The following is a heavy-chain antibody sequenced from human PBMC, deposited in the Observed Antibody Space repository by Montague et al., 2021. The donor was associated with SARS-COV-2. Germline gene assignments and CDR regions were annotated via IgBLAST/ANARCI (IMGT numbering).Heavy chain of an antibody. CDR1: GFSLRSDDEG. Sequence: PALVTPTQTLTLTCTFSGFSLRSDDEGVAWIRQSPGQALEWLAVIYWNGDKRYSPSLQRRLTITKDTSENQVVLTMTNMDPVDTATYYCAHRGMIRGLIFDYWGQGTRVTVSS. CDR3: AHRGMIRGLIFDY. J-gene: IGHJ4*02. D-gene: IGHD3-10*01. CDR2: IYWNGDK. V-gene: IGHV2-5*01.